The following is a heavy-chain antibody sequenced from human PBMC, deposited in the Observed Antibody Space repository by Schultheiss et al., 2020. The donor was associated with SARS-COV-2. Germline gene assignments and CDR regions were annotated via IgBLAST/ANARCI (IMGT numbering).Heavy chain of an antibody. Sequence: SLKISFAASGFTFDDYAMHWVRQAPGKGLEWVSGISWNSGSIGYADSVKGRFTISRDNAKNSLYLQMNSLRAGDTAVYYCARGAYPYWYFDLWGRGTLVTVSS. CDR3: ARGAYPYWYFDL. CDR1: GFTFDDYA. J-gene: IGHJ2*01. V-gene: IGHV3-9*01. CDR2: ISWNSGSI.